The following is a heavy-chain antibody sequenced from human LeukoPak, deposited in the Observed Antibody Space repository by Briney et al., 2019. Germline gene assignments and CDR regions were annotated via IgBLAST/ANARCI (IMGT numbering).Heavy chain of an antibody. CDR1: GFIFRSYW. J-gene: IGHJ4*02. V-gene: IGHV3-7*01. D-gene: IGHD1-7*01. CDR3: ARDGITCTRDY. Sequence: PGGSLRLSCAASGFIFRSYWMVWVRQAPEKGLEWVASIDEHGFKTYYAASVTGRFTISKDTAKNSLDLQMNSLRAEDTAVYYCARDGITCTRDYWGQGALVTVSS. CDR2: IDEHGFKT.